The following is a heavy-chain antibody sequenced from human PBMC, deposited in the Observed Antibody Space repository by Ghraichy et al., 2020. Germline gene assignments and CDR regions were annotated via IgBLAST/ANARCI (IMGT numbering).Heavy chain of an antibody. J-gene: IGHJ4*02. V-gene: IGHV1-2*06. CDR3: ARDGAPNTYYYDSSGYYLPTDY. D-gene: IGHD3-22*01. Sequence: ASGKVSCKASGYTFTGYYMHWVRQAPGQGLEWMGRINPNSGGTNYAQKFQGRVTMTRDTSISTAYMELSRLRSDDTAVYYCARDGAPNTYYYDSSGYYLPTDYWGQGTLVTVSS. CDR2: INPNSGGT. CDR1: GYTFTGYY.